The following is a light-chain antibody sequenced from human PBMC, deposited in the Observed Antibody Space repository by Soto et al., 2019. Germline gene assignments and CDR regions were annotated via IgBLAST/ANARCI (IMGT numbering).Light chain of an antibody. J-gene: IGKJ5*01. CDR1: QSVSSN. Sequence: EIVMTQSPASLSVSPGERATLSSRASQSVSSNLAWYQQKPGQAPRLLIYGASTRAAGIPARFSGSGSGTEFTLTISSLQSEDFAVYYCQQYNNWPPITFGQGTRLEIK. CDR2: GAS. V-gene: IGKV3-15*01. CDR3: QQYNNWPPIT.